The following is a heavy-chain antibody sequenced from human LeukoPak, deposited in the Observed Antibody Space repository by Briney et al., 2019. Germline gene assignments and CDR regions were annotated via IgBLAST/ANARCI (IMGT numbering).Heavy chain of an antibody. CDR1: GFTVSSNY. D-gene: IGHD1-26*01. J-gene: IGHJ4*02. V-gene: IGHV3-66*01. Sequence: QTGGSLRLSCAASGFTVSSNYMSWVRQAPGKGLEWVSVVYSGGSTFYADSVKGRFTISRDNSKNTLYPQVNSLRVEDTAVYYCAREGRGSYYFDYWGQGTLVTVSS. CDR2: VYSGGST. CDR3: AREGRGSYYFDY.